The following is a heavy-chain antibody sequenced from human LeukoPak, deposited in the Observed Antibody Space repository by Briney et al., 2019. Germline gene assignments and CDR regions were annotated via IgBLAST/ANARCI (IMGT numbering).Heavy chain of an antibody. J-gene: IGHJ5*02. CDR2: ITWDGGST. V-gene: IGHV3-43D*03. CDR3: AKDIHIGHGSGWPES. CDR1: GFTFSSYG. D-gene: IGHD6-19*01. Sequence: GGSLRLSCAASGFTFSSYGMHWVRQVPGKGLEWVSHITWDGGSTYYAGSVKGRFTISRDNSKNSLYLQMNSLGAEDTALYYCAKDIHIGHGSGWPESWGQGTLVTVS.